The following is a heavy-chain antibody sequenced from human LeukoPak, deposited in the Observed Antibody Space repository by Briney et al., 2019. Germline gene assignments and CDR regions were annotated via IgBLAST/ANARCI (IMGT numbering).Heavy chain of an antibody. CDR1: GGSISRGSYY. J-gene: IGHJ4*02. Sequence: SQTLSLTCIVSGGSISRGSYYWSWIRQPAGKGLEWMGRIYNSGSTNYNPSLKSRVTISTDMSKNQISLKLSSVTAADTAVYYCARQTFGVLYFDSWGQGTLVIVSS. CDR3: ARQTFGVLYFDS. V-gene: IGHV4-61*02. CDR2: IYNSGST. D-gene: IGHD3-10*01.